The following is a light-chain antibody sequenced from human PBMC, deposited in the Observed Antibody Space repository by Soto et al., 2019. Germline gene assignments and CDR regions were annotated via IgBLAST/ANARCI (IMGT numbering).Light chain of an antibody. J-gene: IGKJ2*01. CDR2: SAS. CDR1: QDIRND. CDR3: LQDYIFPYT. V-gene: IGKV1-6*01. Sequence: AIQMTQSPPSLSASLGDRVTITFRASQDIRNDLGWFQQKPGKAPQLLIYSASNLQSGVPSRFSGSGSGTDFALTINSLQPEDFATYYCLQDYIFPYTFGQGTKVDI.